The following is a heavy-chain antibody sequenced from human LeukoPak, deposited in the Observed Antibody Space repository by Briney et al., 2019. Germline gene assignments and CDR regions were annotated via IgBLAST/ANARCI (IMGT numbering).Heavy chain of an antibody. Sequence: PSETLSLTCAVYGGSFSGDYWSWIRQPPGKGLEWIGQINHSGSTNYNPSLKSRVTISLDTSKNQFSLKLRSVTAADTAVYYCARYDVGWYYFDYWGQGTLVTVSS. CDR3: ARYDVGWYYFDY. CDR2: INHSGST. J-gene: IGHJ4*02. V-gene: IGHV4-34*01. CDR1: GGSFSGDY. D-gene: IGHD6-19*01.